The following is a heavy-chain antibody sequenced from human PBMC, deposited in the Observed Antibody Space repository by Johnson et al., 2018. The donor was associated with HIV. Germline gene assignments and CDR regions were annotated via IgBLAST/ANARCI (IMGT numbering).Heavy chain of an antibody. CDR3: AKSVDGGPRAFDI. V-gene: IGHV3-20*04. J-gene: IGHJ3*02. Sequence: MQLVESGGGVVRPGGSLRLSCAASGFTFDDYGMSWVRQAPGKGLEWVSGINWNGGSTGYADSVKGRFNISRDNAKNSLYLQMNSLRAEDTAVYYCAKSVDGGPRAFDIWGQGTMVTVSS. CDR1: GFTFDDYG. D-gene: IGHD3-10*01. CDR2: INWNGGST.